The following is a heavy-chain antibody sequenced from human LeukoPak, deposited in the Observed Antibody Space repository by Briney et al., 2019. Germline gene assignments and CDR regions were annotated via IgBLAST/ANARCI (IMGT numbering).Heavy chain of an antibody. CDR3: ARDVLGYYFGSGNYGSFDT. CDR1: GGSISNYY. Sequence: PSETLSLTCTVSGGSISNYYWTWIRQPPGKGLEWIGYIYYSGITDSNPSLRSRVTMSVDTSKNQFSLKLSSLTAADTAVYYCARDVLGYYFGSGNYGSFDTWGQGTLVTVSS. D-gene: IGHD3-10*01. CDR2: IYYSGIT. J-gene: IGHJ5*02. V-gene: IGHV4-59*01.